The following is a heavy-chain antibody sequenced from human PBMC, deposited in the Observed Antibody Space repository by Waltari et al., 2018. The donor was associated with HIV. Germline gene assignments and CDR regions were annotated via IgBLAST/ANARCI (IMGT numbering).Heavy chain of an antibody. D-gene: IGHD1-26*01. CDR3: SWDHKAVLDY. J-gene: IGHJ3*01. CDR2: IKSEDNGKTV. CDR1: GFHLRDPW. V-gene: IGHV3-15*01. Sequence: EVKLVESGGDLVKAGGSLRLSCAASGFHLRDPWMSWVRQTPGGGLQWIGTIKSEDNGKTVDYREVLKRRFTISRDDSKEMSYLQIDGLKTDDTATYYCSWDHKAVLDYWGLGTTVIVSS.